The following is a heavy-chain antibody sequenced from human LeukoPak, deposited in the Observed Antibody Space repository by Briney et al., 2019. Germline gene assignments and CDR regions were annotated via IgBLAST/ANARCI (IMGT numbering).Heavy chain of an antibody. J-gene: IGHJ4*02. D-gene: IGHD7-27*01. CDR1: GFTLSSYA. Sequence: GGSLRLSCAASGFTLSSYAMSWIRQAPGKGLEWVAVISYDGSNKYYADSVKGRFTISRDNSKNTLYLQMNSLRAEDTAVYYCARDLGSSLYYFDYWGQGTLVTVSS. CDR3: ARDLGSSLYYFDY. CDR2: ISYDGSNK. V-gene: IGHV3-30-3*01.